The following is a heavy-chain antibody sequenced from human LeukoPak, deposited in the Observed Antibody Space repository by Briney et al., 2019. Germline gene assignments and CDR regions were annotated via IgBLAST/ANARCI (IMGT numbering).Heavy chain of an antibody. CDR3: ASLNYYDSSGTFDY. V-gene: IGHV4-59*01. CDR1: GGSISSYY. D-gene: IGHD3-22*01. Sequence: SETLSLTGTVSGGSISSYYWSWIRQPPGKGLEWIGYIYYSGSTNYNPSLKSRVTISVDTSKNQFSLKLSSVTAADTAVYYCASLNYYDSSGTFDYWGQGTLVTVSS. CDR2: IYYSGST. J-gene: IGHJ4*02.